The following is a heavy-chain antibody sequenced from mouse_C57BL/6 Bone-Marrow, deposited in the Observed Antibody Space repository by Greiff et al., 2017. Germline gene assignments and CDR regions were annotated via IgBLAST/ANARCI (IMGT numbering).Heavy chain of an antibody. CDR3: ARRRNDYGYYFDY. Sequence: VQLQQSDAELVKPGASVKISCTVSGYTFTDHTIHWMKQRPEQGLEWIGYIYPRDGSTKYNEKFKGKATVTADKSSSTAYMQLNSLTSEDSAVYFCARRRNDYGYYFDYWGQGTTLTVSS. CDR2: IYPRDGST. D-gene: IGHD2-4*01. J-gene: IGHJ2*01. V-gene: IGHV1-78*01. CDR1: GYTFTDHT.